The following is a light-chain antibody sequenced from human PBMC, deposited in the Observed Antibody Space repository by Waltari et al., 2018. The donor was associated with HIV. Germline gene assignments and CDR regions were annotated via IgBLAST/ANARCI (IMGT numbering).Light chain of an antibody. CDR2: DVN. V-gene: IGLV2-11*01. J-gene: IGLJ1*01. CDR3: CSHAGNFMFA. CDR1: STYVDTF. Sequence: QSALTQPHSVSGSPGQSLTISCTGTSTYVDTFVSWYQQYPGQAPKVILYDVNKRPSGVPDRFSASKSVNTAFLTISGLQAEDEAEYHCCSHAGNFMFAFGTGTKVTVL.